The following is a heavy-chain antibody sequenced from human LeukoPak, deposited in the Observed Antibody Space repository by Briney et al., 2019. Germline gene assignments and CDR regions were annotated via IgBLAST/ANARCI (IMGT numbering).Heavy chain of an antibody. CDR2: TYWNNDK. CDR1: GFSLTTTGVG. Sequence: SGPTLVNPTQTLTLTCTFSGFSLTTTGVGVAWIRQPPGKALEWLAVTYWNNDKSYSPSLKSRLTITKDTSKNQVVLIMTNMDPVDTATYYCAHKGRGSGNYNMWGQGTLVTVSS. V-gene: IGHV2-5*01. CDR3: AHKGRGSGNYNM. D-gene: IGHD3-10*01. J-gene: IGHJ4*02.